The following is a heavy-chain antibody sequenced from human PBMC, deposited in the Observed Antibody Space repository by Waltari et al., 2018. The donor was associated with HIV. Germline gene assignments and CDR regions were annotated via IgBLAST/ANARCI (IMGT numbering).Heavy chain of an antibody. CDR3: ARDRARTTDYYYYGMDV. Sequence: QVQLVPSGADVKTPGASVTVPCMASGYHFPRYYVHWVRQAPGQGLEWMGWINPNSGGTNYAQKFQGRVTMTRDTSISTAYMELSRLRSDDTAVYYCARDRARTTDYYYYGMDVWGQGTTVTVSS. D-gene: IGHD1-7*01. CDR1: GYHFPRYY. CDR2: INPNSGGT. V-gene: IGHV1-2*02. J-gene: IGHJ6*02.